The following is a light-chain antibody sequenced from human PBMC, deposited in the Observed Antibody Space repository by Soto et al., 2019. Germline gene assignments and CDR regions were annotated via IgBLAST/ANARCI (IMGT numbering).Light chain of an antibody. J-gene: IGKJ1*01. CDR1: QSVSSSY. V-gene: IGKV3-20*01. Sequence: EIVLTQSPGTLSLSPGERATLSCRSSQSVSSSYLAWYQQKPGQAPRLLIYDASSRATGIPDRFSGSGSGTDFTLIVSRLELEDFAVYYCQQYGSSPTFGQGTKVEIK. CDR2: DAS. CDR3: QQYGSSPT.